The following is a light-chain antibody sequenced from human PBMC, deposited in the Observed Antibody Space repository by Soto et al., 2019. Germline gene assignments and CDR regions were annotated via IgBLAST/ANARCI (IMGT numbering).Light chain of an antibody. CDR1: QSVSSTS. CDR2: GAS. Sequence: VLPQSPGPLSLSAGERFTILCLASQSVSSTSLAWYQQKPGQTPRLLIYGASSRATGTPDRISGGGSGTHFTLTISRLEPEDFAVYYCQHYVTSSITFGQGTRLEIK. J-gene: IGKJ5*01. V-gene: IGKV3-20*01. CDR3: QHYVTSSIT.